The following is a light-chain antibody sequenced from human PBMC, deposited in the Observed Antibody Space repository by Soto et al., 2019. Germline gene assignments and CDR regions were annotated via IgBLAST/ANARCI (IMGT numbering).Light chain of an antibody. CDR1: SSNIGAGYD. V-gene: IGLV1-40*01. Sequence: QSVLTQPPSVSGAPGQRVTISCTGSSSNIGAGYDVHWYQQLPGTAPKLLIYGNSNRPSGVPDRFSGSKSRTSASLAITGLQAEDEADYYCQSYDSSLSGSKVFGGGTKVTVL. CDR3: QSYDSSLSGSKV. J-gene: IGLJ3*02. CDR2: GNS.